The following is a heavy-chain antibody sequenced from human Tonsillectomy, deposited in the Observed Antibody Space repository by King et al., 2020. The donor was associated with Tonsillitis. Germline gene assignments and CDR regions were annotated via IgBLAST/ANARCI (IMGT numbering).Heavy chain of an antibody. CDR3: ARERTDYDDSSGDEGVLDY. CDR1: GGTFSSYA. V-gene: IGHV1-69*06. J-gene: IGHJ4*02. CDR2: IIPLFDTA. Sequence: VQLVESGAEVKKPGSSVKVSCKTSGGTFSSYAISWVRQSPGQGLEWMGGIIPLFDTANYAQKFQGRITITSDKSTSTAYVELSGLRSEDTAVYYCARERTDYDDSSGDEGVLDYWGQGTLVTVSS. D-gene: IGHD3-22*01.